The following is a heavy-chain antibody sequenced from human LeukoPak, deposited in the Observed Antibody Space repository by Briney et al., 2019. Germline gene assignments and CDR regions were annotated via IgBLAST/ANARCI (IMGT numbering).Heavy chain of an antibody. Sequence: ASVKVSCKASGYTFTGYYIHWVRQAPGQGLEWMGWINPNNGGTNYAQKFQGRVTMTRDTSISTAYMELSRLTSDDTAVYYCASAGITETGYFDYWGQGTLVTVPP. CDR1: GYTFTGYY. CDR3: ASAGITETGYFDY. CDR2: INPNNGGT. J-gene: IGHJ4*02. V-gene: IGHV1-2*02. D-gene: IGHD1-20*01.